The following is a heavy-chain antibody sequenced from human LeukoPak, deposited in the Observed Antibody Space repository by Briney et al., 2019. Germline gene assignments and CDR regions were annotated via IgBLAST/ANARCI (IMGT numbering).Heavy chain of an antibody. V-gene: IGHV3-23*01. CDR3: AKEHYDSSGCPGY. J-gene: IGHJ4*02. CDR2: ISGSGGSK. CDR1: GFTFSSYA. Sequence: GSLRLSCAASGFTFSSYAMNWVRQAPGKGLEWVSGISGSGGSKHYADSVKGRFTISRDNSKNTLYLQVNSLRAEDTAIYYCAKEHYDSSGCPGYWGQGTLVTVSS. D-gene: IGHD3-22*01.